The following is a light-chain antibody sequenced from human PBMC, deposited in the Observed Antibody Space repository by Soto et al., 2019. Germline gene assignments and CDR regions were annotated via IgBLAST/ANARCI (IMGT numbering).Light chain of an antibody. J-gene: IGKJ4*01. V-gene: IGKV1-27*01. CDR3: QKYNDVPLI. CDR2: AAS. Sequence: DIQMTQSPSSLSASVGDRVTITCRASQGISNYVAWYQQKPGKIPKLLIYAASALQSGVPSRFSGSGSGTDFNSTISNLQPEDVATYYCQKYNDVPLIFGGGTRVETK. CDR1: QGISNY.